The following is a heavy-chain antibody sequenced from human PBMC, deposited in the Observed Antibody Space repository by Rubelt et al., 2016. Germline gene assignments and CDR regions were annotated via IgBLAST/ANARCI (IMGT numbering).Heavy chain of an antibody. D-gene: IGHD6-6*01. V-gene: IGHV1-18*01. J-gene: IGHJ2*01. CDR1: GYTFTSYG. Sequence: QVQLVQSGAEVKKPGASVKVSCKASGYTFTSYGISWVRQAPGQGLEWMGWISAYNGNTNYAQRVQGRVTMTTDTSTSTAYMELRSLRSDDTAGYYCARDRIRIAARQGWYFDLWGRGTLVTVSS. CDR2: ISAYNGNT. CDR3: ARDRIRIAARQGWYFDL.